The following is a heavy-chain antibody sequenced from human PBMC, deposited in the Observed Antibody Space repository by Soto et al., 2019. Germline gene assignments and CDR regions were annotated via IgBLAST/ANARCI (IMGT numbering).Heavy chain of an antibody. CDR2: INHSGGRT. V-gene: IGHV1-46*03. J-gene: IGHJ4*02. CDR3: ASVYGSGSYDY. CDR1: VYTFAIYG. D-gene: IGHD3-10*01. Sequence: ASVKVSCKASVYTFAIYGISSVQQAPGQGLEWIGIINHSGGRTSYAQKFQRRVPLTRDTSTSTVYMELSSLRSEDTAVYYCASVYGSGSYDYWGQGTLVTVSS.